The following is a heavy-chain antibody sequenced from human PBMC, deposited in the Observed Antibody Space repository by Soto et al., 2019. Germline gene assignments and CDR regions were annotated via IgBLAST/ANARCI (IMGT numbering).Heavy chain of an antibody. CDR1: GGSISSYY. J-gene: IGHJ6*02. Sequence: PWETLSLTCTVSGGSISSYYWSWIRQPPGNGLEWIGYIYYSGSTNYNPSLKSRVTISVDTSKNQFSLKLSSVTAADTAVYYCARGGPAITIFGVVRMDVWGQGTTVTVSS. CDR3: ARGGPAITIFGVVRMDV. D-gene: IGHD3-3*01. CDR2: IYYSGST. V-gene: IGHV4-59*01.